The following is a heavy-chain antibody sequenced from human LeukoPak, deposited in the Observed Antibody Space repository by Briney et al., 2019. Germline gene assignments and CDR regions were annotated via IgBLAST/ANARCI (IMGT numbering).Heavy chain of an antibody. Sequence: PGGSLRLSCAASGFTFSSYEMNWVRQAPGKGLEWVSYISSSGSTIYYADSVKGRFTISRDNAKNSLYLQMNSLRAEDTAVYYCAREGSYKVGATSYDAFDIWGQGTMVTVSS. J-gene: IGHJ3*02. D-gene: IGHD1-26*01. CDR2: ISSSGSTI. V-gene: IGHV3-48*03. CDR3: AREGSYKVGATSYDAFDI. CDR1: GFTFSSYE.